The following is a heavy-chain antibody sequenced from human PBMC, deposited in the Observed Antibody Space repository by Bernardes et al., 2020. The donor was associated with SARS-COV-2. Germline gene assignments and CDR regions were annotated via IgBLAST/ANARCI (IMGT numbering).Heavy chain of an antibody. V-gene: IGHV3-23*01. J-gene: IGHJ4*02. CDR3: ARDGISGIDY. D-gene: IGHD1-20*01. CDR2: ISGSVGTT. Sequence: GGSLRLSRAASGFTFSSYAMSWVRQAPGKGPEWVSSISGSVGTTFYADSVKGRFTISRDNSKNTVFLQMSSLRAEDTSVYYCARDGISGIDYWGQGTLVTVSS. CDR1: GFTFSSYA.